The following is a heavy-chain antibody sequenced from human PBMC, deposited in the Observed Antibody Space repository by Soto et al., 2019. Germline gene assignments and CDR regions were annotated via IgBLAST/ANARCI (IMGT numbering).Heavy chain of an antibody. CDR3: ARDSSSWYYGMDV. V-gene: IGHV4-39*02. CDR2: IYYSGST. D-gene: IGHD6-13*01. J-gene: IGHJ6*02. CDR1: GGSISSSSYY. Sequence: SETLSLTCTVSGGSISSSSYYWGWIRQPPGKGLEWIGSIYYSGSTYYNPSLKSRVTISVDTSKNQFPLKLSSVTAADTAVYYCARDSSSWYYGMDVWGQGTTVTVSS.